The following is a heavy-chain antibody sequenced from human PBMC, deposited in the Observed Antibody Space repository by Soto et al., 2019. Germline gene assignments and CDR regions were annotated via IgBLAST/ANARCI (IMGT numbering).Heavy chain of an antibody. CDR3: AMIPHSTTRYYDYPSGMVV. CDR1: GYSFPSEW. CDR2: IYPADSDT. D-gene: IGHD3-16*01. V-gene: IGHV5-51*01. Sequence: GESLKISCKGSGYSFPSEWIGWVRQMPGKGLEWMGSIYPADSDTRYSPSFQGQVTISDDKCIRNAYLEWSSLKASDCGFYYCAMIPHSTTRYYDYPSGMVVGGQATTVTVS. J-gene: IGHJ6*02.